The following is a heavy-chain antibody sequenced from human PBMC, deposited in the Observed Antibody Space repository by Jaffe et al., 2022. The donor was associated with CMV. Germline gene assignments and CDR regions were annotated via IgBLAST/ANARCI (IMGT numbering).Heavy chain of an antibody. CDR2: IDWDDDK. J-gene: IGHJ4*02. CDR3: ARISVGSGRGGYFDY. Sequence: QVTLRESGPALVKPTQTLTLTCTFSGFSLSTSGMCVSWIRQPPGKALEWLARIDWDDDKYYSTSLKTRLTISKDTSKNQVVLTMTNMDPVDTATYYCARISVGSGRGGYFDYWGQGTLVTVSS. V-gene: IGHV2-70*15. D-gene: IGHD6-19*01. CDR1: GFSLSTSGMC.